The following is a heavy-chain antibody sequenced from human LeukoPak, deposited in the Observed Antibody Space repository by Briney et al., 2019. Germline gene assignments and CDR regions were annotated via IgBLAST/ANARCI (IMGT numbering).Heavy chain of an antibody. J-gene: IGHJ3*02. Sequence: PGGSLRLSCAASGFTFSSYGMHWVRQAPGKGLEWVANIKPDGGDRNYVDSVKGRFTISIDSAKKSVYLQMNSLRVEDTAVYYCARDDTQRGGNEYYDALNIWGQGTLVTVSS. V-gene: IGHV3-7*01. CDR3: ARDDTQRGGNEYYDALNI. CDR1: GFTFSSYG. CDR2: IKPDGGDR. D-gene: IGHD4-23*01.